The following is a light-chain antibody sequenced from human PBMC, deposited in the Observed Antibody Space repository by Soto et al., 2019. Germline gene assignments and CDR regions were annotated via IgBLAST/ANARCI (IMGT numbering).Light chain of an antibody. Sequence: QSVLTQPPSASGTPGQTVTISCSISSPNVGTNPVAWYQQLPGTAPKLLIYTNSQRPLGVPVRFSGSKSGTSASLATSGLQSEDEGDYYCATWDDNVYVFGTGSKVTVL. CDR3: ATWDDNVYV. J-gene: IGLJ1*01. CDR2: TNS. V-gene: IGLV1-44*01. CDR1: SPNVGTNP.